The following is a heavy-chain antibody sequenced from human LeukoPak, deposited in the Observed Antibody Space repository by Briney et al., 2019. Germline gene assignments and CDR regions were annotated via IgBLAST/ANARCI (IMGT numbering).Heavy chain of an antibody. V-gene: IGHV4-59*08. CDR2: IYDSVFT. J-gene: IGHJ6*02. Sequence: SETLSLTCTVSGGSISSYYWSWIRQPPGKGLEWIGYIYDSVFTKYNPSLKSRVTISVDTSKSQFSLRLSSVTAADTAVYYCARGQDYGMDVWGQGTTVTVSS. CDR3: ARGQDYGMDV. CDR1: GGSISSYY.